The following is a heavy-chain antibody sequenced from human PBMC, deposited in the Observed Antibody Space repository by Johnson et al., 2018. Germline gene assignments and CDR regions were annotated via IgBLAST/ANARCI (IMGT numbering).Heavy chain of an antibody. V-gene: IGHV3-30-3*01. CDR3: ARDGGLYYYYYYMDV. CDR1: GFTFGDYA. J-gene: IGHJ6*03. Sequence: QVRLVESGGGFVQPGRSLILSCTVSGFTFGDYAMHWVRQAPGKGLEWVAVISYDGSNKYYADSVKGRFTISRDNSKNTLYLQMNSLRAEDTAVYYCARDGGLYYYYYYMDVWGKGTTVTVSS. CDR2: ISYDGSNK.